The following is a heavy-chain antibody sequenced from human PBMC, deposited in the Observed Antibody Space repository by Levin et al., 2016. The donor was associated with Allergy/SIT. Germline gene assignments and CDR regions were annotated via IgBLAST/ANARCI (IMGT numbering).Heavy chain of an antibody. CDR2: IWYDGSNK. D-gene: IGHD2-2*01. CDR3: ARDRDCSSTSCYPDYYYYGMDV. V-gene: IGHV3-33*01. CDR1: GFTFSSYG. J-gene: IGHJ6*02. Sequence: GESLKISCAASGFTFSSYGMHWVRQAPGKGLEWVAVIWYDGSNKYYADSVKGRFTISRDNSKNTLYLQMNSLRAEDTAVYYCARDRDCSSTSCYPDYYYYGMDVWGQGTTVTVSS.